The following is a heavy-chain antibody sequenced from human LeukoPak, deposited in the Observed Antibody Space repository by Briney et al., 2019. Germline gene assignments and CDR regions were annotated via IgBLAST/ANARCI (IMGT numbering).Heavy chain of an antibody. J-gene: IGHJ4*02. Sequence: GGSLRLSCAASGFTLRSYAMTWVRQAPGKGLEWVSSISSSGDSTFYADSVKGRFTISRDTSKNTVILQMNSLRAEDTAIYYCAKGHSSETSAPDYWGQGTLVTVSS. D-gene: IGHD3-22*01. CDR2: ISSSGDST. CDR1: GFTLRSYA. CDR3: AKGHSSETSAPDY. V-gene: IGHV3-23*01.